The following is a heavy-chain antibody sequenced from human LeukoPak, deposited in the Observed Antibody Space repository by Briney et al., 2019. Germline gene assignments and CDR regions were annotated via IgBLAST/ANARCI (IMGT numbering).Heavy chain of an antibody. CDR3: AKSRVRYSLDYFDY. J-gene: IGHJ4*02. D-gene: IGHD5-18*01. Sequence: GGSLRLSCGASGFSFSDYYMSWVRQAPGKGLEWISYISSGGDTIKYADSVRGRFTISRDNDKNTLYLQMNSLRAADTAVYYCAKSRVRYSLDYFDYWGQGTLVTVSS. CDR1: GFSFSDYY. CDR2: ISSGGDTI. V-gene: IGHV3-11*01.